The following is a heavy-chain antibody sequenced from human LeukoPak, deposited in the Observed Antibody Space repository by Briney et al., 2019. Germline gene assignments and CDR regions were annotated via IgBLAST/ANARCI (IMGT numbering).Heavy chain of an antibody. D-gene: IGHD3-16*01. Sequence: PGGSLRLSCAASGFTFSSYWMSWVRQAPGKGLEWVADINKDGTEECYVDSVKGRFTISRDNAKNSLYLQMSSLRVEDTAVYYCARDGGFDFWGQGIQVTVSS. CDR1: GFTFSSYW. V-gene: IGHV3-7*01. CDR3: ARDGGFDF. CDR2: INKDGTEE. J-gene: IGHJ4*02.